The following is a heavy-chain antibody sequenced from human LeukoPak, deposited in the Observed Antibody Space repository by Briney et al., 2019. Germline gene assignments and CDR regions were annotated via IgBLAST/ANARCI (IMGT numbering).Heavy chain of an antibody. Sequence: PSETLSLTCTVSGGSISSNSYYWGWIRQPPGKGLEWIGSIYYSGSTYYNPSLKSRVTISVDTSKNQFSLKLSSVTAADTAVYYCARNRYYYGSGNYGVPNWFDPWGQGTLVTVSS. CDR1: GGSISSNSYY. D-gene: IGHD3-10*01. CDR2: IYYSGST. V-gene: IGHV4-39*01. J-gene: IGHJ5*02. CDR3: ARNRYYYGSGNYGVPNWFDP.